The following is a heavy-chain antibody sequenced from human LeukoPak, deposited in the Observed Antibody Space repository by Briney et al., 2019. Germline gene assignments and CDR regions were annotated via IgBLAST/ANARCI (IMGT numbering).Heavy chain of an antibody. J-gene: IGHJ4*02. D-gene: IGHD2-15*01. CDR1: GGSISSGGYS. CDR2: IYHSGST. CDR3: ARWSRTGSSFDY. V-gene: IGHV4-30-2*01. Sequence: SETLSLTCAVSGGSISSGGYSWSWIRQPPGKGLEWIGYIYHSGSTYYNPSLKSRVTISVDGSKNQFSLKLSSVTAADTAVYYCARWSRTGSSFDYWGQGTLVTVSS.